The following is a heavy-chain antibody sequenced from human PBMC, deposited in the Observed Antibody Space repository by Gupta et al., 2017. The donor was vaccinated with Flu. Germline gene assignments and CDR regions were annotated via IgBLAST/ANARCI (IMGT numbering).Heavy chain of an antibody. D-gene: IGHD2-2*01. V-gene: IGHV4-39*01. CDR3: ARRRGVYHHYFDP. CDR2: IDYIGNT. J-gene: IGHJ5*02. Sequence: IRPPPLKGLEWICDIDYIGNTYYNTSLKSRVTISVDTSKIQFSLKLRSVTAADTAVYFCARRRGVYHHYFDPWGQGTLVTVSS.